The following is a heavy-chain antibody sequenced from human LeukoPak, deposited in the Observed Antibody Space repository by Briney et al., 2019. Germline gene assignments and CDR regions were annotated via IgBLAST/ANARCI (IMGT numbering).Heavy chain of an antibody. Sequence: RPGGSLRLSCAASGFTFDDYGMSWVRQAPGKGLEWVSGINWNGGTTSYADSVMGRFTISRDNAKNSLYLQMNSLRAEDTAVYYCARVVGSGSYDYWGQGTLVTVSS. J-gene: IGHJ4*02. CDR3: ARVVGSGSYDY. CDR1: GFTFDDYG. V-gene: IGHV3-20*04. CDR2: INWNGGTT. D-gene: IGHD3-10*01.